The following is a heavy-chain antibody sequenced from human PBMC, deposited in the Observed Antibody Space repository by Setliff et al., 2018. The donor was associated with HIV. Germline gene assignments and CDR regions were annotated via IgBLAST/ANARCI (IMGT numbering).Heavy chain of an antibody. V-gene: IGHV4-38-2*02. CDR3: ARAGSAAASPLDY. CDR2: IYHSGST. Sequence: SETLSLTCTVSGYSISGGYYWGWIRQPPGKGLEWIGSIYHSGSTYYNPSLKSRVTISIDTSKNQFSLKPTSVTAADTAVYYCARAGSAAASPLDYWGQGTLVTVSS. J-gene: IGHJ4*02. D-gene: IGHD6-6*01. CDR1: GYSISGGYY.